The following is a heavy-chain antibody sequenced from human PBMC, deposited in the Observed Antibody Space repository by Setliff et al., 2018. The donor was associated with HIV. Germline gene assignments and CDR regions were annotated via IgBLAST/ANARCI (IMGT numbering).Heavy chain of an antibody. D-gene: IGHD2-15*01. CDR1: GYTFTDYY. Sequence: ASVKVSCKASGYTFTDYYIHWVQQAPGKGLEWMGRVDPQDGETLYAEKFQGRVTISADTSTDTAYVELSSLRSEDTAVYYCATFPIECSGGSCYASGVDYWGHGTLVTVSS. CDR3: ATFPIECSGGSCYASGVDY. J-gene: IGHJ4*01. V-gene: IGHV1-69-2*01. CDR2: VDPQDGET.